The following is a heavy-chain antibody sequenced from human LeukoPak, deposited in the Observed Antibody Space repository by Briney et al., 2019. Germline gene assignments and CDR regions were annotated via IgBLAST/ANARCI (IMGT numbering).Heavy chain of an antibody. Sequence: ASVKVSCKASGYTFTGYYLHWVRQAPGQGPEWMGRINPNSGGTNYAQKFQGRVTMTRDTSIHTAYMELSRLRSDDTAVYYCARETKLEWLLIFDYWGQGTLVTVSS. D-gene: IGHD3-3*01. CDR1: GYTFTGYY. J-gene: IGHJ4*02. V-gene: IGHV1-2*06. CDR3: ARETKLEWLLIFDY. CDR2: INPNSGGT.